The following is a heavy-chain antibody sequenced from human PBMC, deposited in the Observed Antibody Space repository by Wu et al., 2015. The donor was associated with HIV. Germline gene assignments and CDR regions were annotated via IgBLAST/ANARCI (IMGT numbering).Heavy chain of an antibody. D-gene: IGHD1-1*01. J-gene: IGHJ6*03. CDR2: INPHSGET. CDR1: GYPFTNYF. CDR3: ARGWTMVQLPIATRYYYYMDV. V-gene: IGHV1-2*02. Sequence: QVQLAQSVSEIKKLGASVKVSCKASGYPFTNYFIHWVRQAPGQGLERMAWINPHSGETHYAQKFQGRVTLTRDTSISTAYMDVSGLRSDDTALYYCARGWTMVQLPIATRYYYYMDVWGKGTTVIVSS.